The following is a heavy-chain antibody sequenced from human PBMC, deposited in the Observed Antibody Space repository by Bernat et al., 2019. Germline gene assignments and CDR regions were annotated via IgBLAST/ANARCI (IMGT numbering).Heavy chain of an antibody. Sequence: EVQLVESGGGLVQPGGSLRLSCAASGFTFSSYWMSWVRQAPGKGLEWVANIKQDGSEKYYVDSVKGRFTISRDNAKNSLYLQMNSLRAEDTAVYYCVRGNLEWLLYRVLDYWGQGTLVTVSS. J-gene: IGHJ4*02. CDR3: VRGNLEWLLYRVLDY. CDR1: GFTFSSYW. D-gene: IGHD3-3*01. CDR2: IKQDGSEK. V-gene: IGHV3-7*03.